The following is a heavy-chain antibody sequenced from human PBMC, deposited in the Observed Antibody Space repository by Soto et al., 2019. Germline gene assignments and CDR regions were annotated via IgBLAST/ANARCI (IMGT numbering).Heavy chain of an antibody. CDR2: IYPGDSDT. CDR3: ATDPTMGATRNFDY. Sequence: GESLKISCKGSGHSLTSYWIGWVRQMPGKGLEWIGIIYPGDSDTRYSPSFQGQVTISADKSISTAYLQWSSLKASDTAMYYCATDPTMGATRNFDYWGQGTLVTVSS. J-gene: IGHJ4*02. D-gene: IGHD1-26*01. V-gene: IGHV5-51*01. CDR1: GHSLTSYW.